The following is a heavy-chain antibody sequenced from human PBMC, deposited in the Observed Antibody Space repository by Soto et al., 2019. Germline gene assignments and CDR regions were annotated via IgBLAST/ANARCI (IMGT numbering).Heavy chain of an antibody. J-gene: IGHJ3*02. Sequence: QVQLQQWGAGMLKPWETLSLTCDVYGGSFSGYYWSWIRQPPGKGLEWIGEINHSGSTNYNPSLKSRVTISVDTSKNPFSLKLSSVTAADTAVYYCAREGSTNYFDILGQGTMVTVSS. CDR2: INHSGST. CDR1: GGSFSGYY. V-gene: IGHV4-34*01. CDR3: AREGSTNYFDI. D-gene: IGHD2-2*01.